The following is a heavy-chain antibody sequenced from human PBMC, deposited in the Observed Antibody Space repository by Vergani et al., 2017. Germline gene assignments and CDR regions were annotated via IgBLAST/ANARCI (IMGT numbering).Heavy chain of an antibody. J-gene: IGHJ3*01. CDR3: ARALGGTSWDPFDV. D-gene: IGHD2-2*01. V-gene: IGHV4-59*01. CDR1: GSSISSYY. Sequence: QVQLQESGPGLVKPSETLSLTCTVSGSSISSYYWSWIRQPPGKGLEWIGYIYSSGKTNYYPSLESRVTMSVDMSKNQFSLNLNSVTAADTAVYYCARALGGTSWDPFDVGGQGTMVTVSS. CDR2: IYSSGKT.